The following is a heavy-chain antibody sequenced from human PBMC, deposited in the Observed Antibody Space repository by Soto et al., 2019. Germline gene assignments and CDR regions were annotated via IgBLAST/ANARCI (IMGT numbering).Heavy chain of an antibody. D-gene: IGHD3-22*01. Sequence: ASVKVSCKASGYTFTSYGISWVRQAPGQGLEWMGWISAYNGNTNYAQKLQGRVTMTTDTSTSTAYMELRSLRSDDTAVYYCARDTALDITMIPIGLFDYWGQGTLVTVSS. J-gene: IGHJ4*02. CDR2: ISAYNGNT. V-gene: IGHV1-18*01. CDR3: ARDTALDITMIPIGLFDY. CDR1: GYTFTSYG.